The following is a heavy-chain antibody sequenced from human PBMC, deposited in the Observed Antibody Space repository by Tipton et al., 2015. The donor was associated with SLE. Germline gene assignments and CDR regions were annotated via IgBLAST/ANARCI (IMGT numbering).Heavy chain of an antibody. V-gene: IGHV4-61*02. CDR2: IYTSGST. CDR1: GGSISTGINDTAIYY. D-gene: IGHD5-12*01. J-gene: IGHJ5*02. Sequence: LRLSCSVSGGSISTGINDTAIYYWTWIRQPGGKGLEWIGRIYTSGSTNYNPSLKSRVTISLDTSKNQFSLNLKSVTAADTAIYYCARGGSGYDSWGQGTLVTVSS. CDR3: ARGGSGYDS.